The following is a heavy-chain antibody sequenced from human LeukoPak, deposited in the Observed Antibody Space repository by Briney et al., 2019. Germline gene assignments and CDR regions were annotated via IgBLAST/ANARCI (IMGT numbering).Heavy chain of an antibody. V-gene: IGHV1-69*13. D-gene: IGHD2-15*01. CDR1: GYTFTSYG. CDR3: ARALGYCSGGSCLPLKYYFDY. Sequence: SVKVSCKASGYTFTSYGISWVRQAPGQGLEWMGGIIPIFGTANYAQKFQGRVTITADESTSTAYMELSNLRSEDTAVYYCARALGYCSGGSCLPLKYYFDYWGQGTLVTVSS. J-gene: IGHJ4*02. CDR2: IIPIFGTA.